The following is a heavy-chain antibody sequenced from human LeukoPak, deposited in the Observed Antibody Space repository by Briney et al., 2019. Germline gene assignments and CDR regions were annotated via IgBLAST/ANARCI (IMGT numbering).Heavy chain of an antibody. CDR2: VSYDGSIN. V-gene: IGHV3-30-3*01. CDR1: GFTFSSHA. Sequence: GGSLRLSCAASGFTFSSHAMHWVRQAPGKGLEWEAFVSYDGSINSYADFVKGRFTISRDNSKNTLYLQMNSLRAEDTAVYFCARDLSRTYTVDYWGQGTLVTVSS. D-gene: IGHD2-2*02. CDR3: ARDLSRTYTVDY. J-gene: IGHJ4*02.